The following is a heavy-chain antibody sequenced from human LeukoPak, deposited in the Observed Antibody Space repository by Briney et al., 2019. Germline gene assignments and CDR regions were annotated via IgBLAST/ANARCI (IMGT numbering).Heavy chain of an antibody. CDR1: GFTFSSYA. Sequence: GGSLRLSCAASGFTFSSYAMSWVRQAPGKGLEGVSVFYSGGSTYFADSVKGRFTISRDNSKNTPDLQMNSLRGEDTAVYYCARVRGVRGALDVWGQGTTVTVSS. CDR3: ARVRGVRGALDV. CDR2: FYSGGST. J-gene: IGHJ6*02. D-gene: IGHD3-10*01. V-gene: IGHV3-53*01.